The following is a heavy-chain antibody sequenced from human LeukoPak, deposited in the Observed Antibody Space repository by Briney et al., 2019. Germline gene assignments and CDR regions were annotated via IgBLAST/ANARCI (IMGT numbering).Heavy chain of an antibody. V-gene: IGHV4-59*01. CDR2: IYYTGDT. D-gene: IGHD3-22*01. CDR3: ARVDSHY. Sequence: PSETLSLTCTVSGGSISNYYWSWIRQPPGKGLEWIGYIYYTGDTNHNPSLKSRVTLSVDTSKNQLSLKLSSVTAADTAVYYCARVDSHYWGQGTLVTVSS. CDR1: GGSISNYY. J-gene: IGHJ4*02.